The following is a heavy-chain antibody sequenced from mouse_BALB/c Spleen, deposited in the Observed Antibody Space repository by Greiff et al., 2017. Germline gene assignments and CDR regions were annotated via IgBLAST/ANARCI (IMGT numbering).Heavy chain of an antibody. D-gene: IGHD1-2*01. CDR1: GDSITSVY. CDR3: ARRGTTAAWFAY. CDR2: ISYSGST. V-gene: IGHV3-8*02. J-gene: IGHJ3*01. Sequence: EVQLQESGPSLVKPSQTLSLTCSVTGDSITSVYWNWIRKFPGNKLEYMGYISYSGSTYYNPSLKSRISIARDTSKNQYYLQLNSVTTEDTATYYCARRGTTAAWFAYWGQGTLVTVSA.